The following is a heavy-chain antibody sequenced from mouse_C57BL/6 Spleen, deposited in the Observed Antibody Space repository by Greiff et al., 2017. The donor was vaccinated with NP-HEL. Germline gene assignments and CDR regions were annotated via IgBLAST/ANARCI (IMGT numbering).Heavy chain of an antibody. CDR1: GYTFTSYN. CDR2: IYPGNGDT. CDR3: ARRLDYDYDGYAMDY. Sequence: LQQSGAELVRPGASVKMSCKASGYTFTSYNMHWVKQTPRQGLEWIGAIYPGNGDTSSNQKFKGQATLTVDKSSSTAYMQLSSLTSEDSAVYFCARRLDYDYDGYAMDYWGQGTSVTVSS. D-gene: IGHD2-4*01. J-gene: IGHJ4*01. V-gene: IGHV1-12*01.